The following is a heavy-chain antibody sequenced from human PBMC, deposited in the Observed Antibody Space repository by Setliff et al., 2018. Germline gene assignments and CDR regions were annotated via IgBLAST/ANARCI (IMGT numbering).Heavy chain of an antibody. CDR3: ARAISGWYSAHYYYMDV. V-gene: IGHV4-39*02. CDR2: IYSSGSTT. Sequence: SETLSLTCVVSGGSINSDSHYWGWIRQPPGKGLEWIGRIYSSGSTTYYNPSLESRVTIIMETSKNRFSLWLTSVTAADAAVYFCARAISGWYSAHYYYMDVWGEGTAVTVSS. CDR1: GGSINSDSHY. J-gene: IGHJ6*03. D-gene: IGHD6-19*01.